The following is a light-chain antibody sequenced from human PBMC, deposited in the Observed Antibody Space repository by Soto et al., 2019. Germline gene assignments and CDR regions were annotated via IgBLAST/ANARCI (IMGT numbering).Light chain of an antibody. J-gene: IGLJ2*01. CDR3: NSYTSSSTLV. CDR2: DVS. V-gene: IGLV2-14*01. CDR1: SSDVGGYNY. Sequence: QSVLTQPASVSGSPGQSITISCTGTSSDVGGYNYVSWYQQHPGKAPKLMIYDVSNRPSGVSNRFSGSKSGNTASLTISGLQDEDEADYYCNSYTSSSTLVFGGGTKLTVL.